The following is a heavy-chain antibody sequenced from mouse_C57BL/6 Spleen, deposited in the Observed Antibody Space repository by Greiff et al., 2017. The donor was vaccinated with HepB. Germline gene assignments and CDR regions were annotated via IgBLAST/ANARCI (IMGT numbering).Heavy chain of an antibody. Sequence: EVHLVESEGGLVQPGRSMKLSCTASGFTFSDYYMAWVRQVPEKGLEWVANINYDGSSTYYLDSLKSRFIISRDNAKNILYLQMSSLKSEDTATYYCARERDYYGSSSRYWYFDVWGTGTTVTVSS. D-gene: IGHD1-1*01. V-gene: IGHV5-16*01. CDR1: GFTFSDYY. J-gene: IGHJ1*03. CDR3: ARERDYYGSSSRYWYFDV. CDR2: INYDGSST.